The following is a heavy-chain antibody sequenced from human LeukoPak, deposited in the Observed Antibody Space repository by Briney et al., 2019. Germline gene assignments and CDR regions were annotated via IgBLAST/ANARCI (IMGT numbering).Heavy chain of an antibody. D-gene: IGHD2-2*01. CDR3: ARGRGYQLLLRYLDL. J-gene: IGHJ2*01. CDR2: INHSGST. V-gene: IGHV4-34*01. CDR1: GGSFSGYY. Sequence: SETLSLTCAVYGGSFSGYYWSWIRQPPGKGLEWIGEINHSGSTNYNPSLKSRVTISVDTSKNQFSLKLSSVTAADTAVYYCARGRGYQLLLRYLDLWGRGTLVTVSS.